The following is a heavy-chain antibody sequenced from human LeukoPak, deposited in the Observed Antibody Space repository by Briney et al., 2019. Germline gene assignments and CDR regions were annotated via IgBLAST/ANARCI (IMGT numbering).Heavy chain of an antibody. CDR1: GSLFTSYW. D-gene: IGHD5-18*01. V-gene: IGHV5-51*01. CDR2: IYPGDSDT. J-gene: IGHJ4*02. Sequence: GASLQISCKGSGSLFTSYWIGWVRQLPGKGLEWMGIIYPGDSDTRYSPSFQGQVTISADKSISTAYLQWSSLKASDTAMYYCASGWYSYVFDYWGQGTLVTVSS. CDR3: ASGWYSYVFDY.